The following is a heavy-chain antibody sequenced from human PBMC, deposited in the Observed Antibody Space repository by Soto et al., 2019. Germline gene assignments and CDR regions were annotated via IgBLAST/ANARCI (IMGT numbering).Heavy chain of an antibody. V-gene: IGHV2-5*02. Sequence: QITLKEAGPTLVKPTQTLTLTCTFSGFSLSTDGVGVGWIRQPPGKALEWLAPIYWDDDKRYSPSLKSRLTITKDTSKNQVVLTMTNMDPVDTATYYCAHAYGGTSWPNDAFDVWGQGTVVTVSS. CDR2: IYWDDDK. CDR1: GFSLSTDGVG. D-gene: IGHD2-2*01. CDR3: AHAYGGTSWPNDAFDV. J-gene: IGHJ3*01.